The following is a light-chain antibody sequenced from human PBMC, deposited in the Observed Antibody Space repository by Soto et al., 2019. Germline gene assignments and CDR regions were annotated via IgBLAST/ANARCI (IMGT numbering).Light chain of an antibody. CDR1: QSLSSNY. Sequence: EIVLTQSPGTLYLSPGERATLSCRASQSLSSNYLAWYQQKPGQAPRLLIYGASSRATAIPDRFSGSGSGPDFNLTISRLEPEDFAEYFCQQYGSSPTFGQGTKVEFK. V-gene: IGKV3-20*01. CDR3: QQYGSSPT. CDR2: GAS. J-gene: IGKJ1*01.